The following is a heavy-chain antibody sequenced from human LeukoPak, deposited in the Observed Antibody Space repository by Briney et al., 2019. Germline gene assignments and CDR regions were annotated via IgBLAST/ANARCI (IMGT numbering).Heavy chain of an antibody. Sequence: GGSLRLSCAAPGFSFSISAMSWVRQAPGKGLEWVLGISGTGENTYHADSVKGRFTISRYSLKNTLYLQMNSLRADDTAVYYCTKDSRNDGYRMFDYWGQGTLVTVSS. CDR2: ISGTGENT. CDR3: TKDSRNDGYRMFDY. V-gene: IGHV3-23*01. J-gene: IGHJ4*02. CDR1: GFSFSISA. D-gene: IGHD5-24*01.